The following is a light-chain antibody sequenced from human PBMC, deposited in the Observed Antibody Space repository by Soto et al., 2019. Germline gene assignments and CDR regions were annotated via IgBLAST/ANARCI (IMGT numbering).Light chain of an antibody. CDR2: EVV. CDR1: SSDVINYNP. V-gene: IGLV2-23*02. CDR3: CSSAGAITPHV. Sequence: QSVLTQPASVSGSPGQSITISCSGTSSDVINYNPVSWYQQHPGKAPKLLLYEVVKRPSGISNRFSGSTSANTASLTISGLQAEDEGDYYCCSSAGAITPHVVGTGTKSPS. J-gene: IGLJ1*01.